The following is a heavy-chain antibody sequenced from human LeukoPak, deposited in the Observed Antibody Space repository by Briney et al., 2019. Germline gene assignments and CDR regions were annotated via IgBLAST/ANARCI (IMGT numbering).Heavy chain of an antibody. CDR3: ARDSPYCSSTSCHGGYYGMDV. CDR2: IWYDGSNK. V-gene: IGHV3-33*01. J-gene: IGHJ6*04. CDR1: GFSFSSYG. D-gene: IGHD2-2*01. Sequence: PGRSLRLSCATSGFSFSSYGMHWVRKAPGPGLDLEAVIWYDGSNKYYEDSVKGRFTISRDNSKNTLYLQMNSLRAEDTAVYYCARDSPYCSSTSCHGGYYGMDVWGKGTTVTVSS.